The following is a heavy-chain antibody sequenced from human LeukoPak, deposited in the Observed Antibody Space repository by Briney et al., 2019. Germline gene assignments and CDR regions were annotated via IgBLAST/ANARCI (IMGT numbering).Heavy chain of an antibody. CDR2: INSDGSST. CDR3: ARVHIAVAGTSDYFDY. D-gene: IGHD6-19*01. CDR1: GFTFSSYW. V-gene: IGHV3-74*01. J-gene: IGHJ4*02. Sequence: QTGGSLRLSCAASGFTFSSYWMHWVRQASGKGLVWVSRINSDGSSTSYADSVKGRFTISRDNAKNTLYLQMNSLRAEDTAVYYCARVHIAVAGTSDYFDYWGQGTLVTVSS.